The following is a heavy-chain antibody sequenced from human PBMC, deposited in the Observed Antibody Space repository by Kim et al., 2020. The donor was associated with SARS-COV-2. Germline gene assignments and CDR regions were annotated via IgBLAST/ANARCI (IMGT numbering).Heavy chain of an antibody. J-gene: IGHJ6*01. D-gene: IGHD1-26*01. V-gene: IGHV4-39*01. CDR2: IYYSGST. CDR1: GDSISSSSYY. Sequence: SETLSLTCTVSGDSISSSSYYWGWIRQPPGKGLEWIGSIYYSGSTYYNPSLKSRVSISVDKSKRQFSLKLRSVTAADTAVYYCATQGGGSNYDYAMDVWG. CDR3: ATQGGGSNYDYAMDV.